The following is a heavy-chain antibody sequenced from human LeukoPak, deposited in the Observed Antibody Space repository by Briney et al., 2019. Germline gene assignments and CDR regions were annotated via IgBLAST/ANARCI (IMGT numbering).Heavy chain of an antibody. J-gene: IGHJ5*02. V-gene: IGHV1-69*13. CDR3: ARGVVPAAIGCWFDP. D-gene: IGHD2-2*01. CDR2: IIPIFGTA. CDR1: GGTFSSYA. Sequence: EASVKVSCKASGGTFSSYAISWVRQAPGQGLEWMGGIIPIFGTANYAQKFQGSVTITADESTSTAYMELSSLRSEDTAVYYCARGVVPAAIGCWFDPWGQGTLVTVSS.